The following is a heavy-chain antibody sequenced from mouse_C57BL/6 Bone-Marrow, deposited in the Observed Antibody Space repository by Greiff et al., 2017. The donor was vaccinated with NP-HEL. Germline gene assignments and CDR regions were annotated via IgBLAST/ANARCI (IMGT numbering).Heavy chain of an antibody. CDR2: INPNNGGT. D-gene: IGHD2-4*01. J-gene: IGHJ4*01. V-gene: IGHV1-22*01. CDR1: GYTFTDYN. CDR3: ARSPPPPRCFYYDYEGYAMDY. Sequence: VQLVESGPELVKPGASVKMSCKASGYTFTDYNMHWVKQSHGKSLEWIGYINPNNGGTSYNQKFKGKATLTVNKSSSTAYMELRSLTSEDSAVYYWARSPPPPRCFYYDYEGYAMDYWGQGTSVTVSS.